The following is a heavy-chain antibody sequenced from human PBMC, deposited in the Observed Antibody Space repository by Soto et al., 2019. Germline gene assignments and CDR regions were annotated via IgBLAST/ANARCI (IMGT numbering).Heavy chain of an antibody. Sequence: ASVKVSCKASGYTFTGYAMHWVRQAPGQRLEWMGWINAGNGNTKYSQKFQGRVTITRDTSASTAYMELSSLRSEDTAVYYCARDRNFVLRYFDWPRGNWFDPWGQGTLVTVSS. J-gene: IGHJ5*02. CDR1: GYTFTGYA. CDR2: INAGNGNT. D-gene: IGHD3-9*01. CDR3: ARDRNFVLRYFDWPRGNWFDP. V-gene: IGHV1-3*01.